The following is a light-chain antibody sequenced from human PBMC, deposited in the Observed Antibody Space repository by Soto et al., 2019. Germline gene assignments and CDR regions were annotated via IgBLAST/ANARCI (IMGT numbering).Light chain of an antibody. CDR1: QSISYW. CDR2: DVS. CDR3: QQYNSYLWT. J-gene: IGKJ1*01. V-gene: IGKV1-5*01. Sequence: DIQMTQSPSTLSASVGDRVTITCRASQSISYWLAWYQQKPGKAPNLLLYDVSNLESGVPSRFTGRASSEESAVTASSLQADHFATYCCQQYNSYLWTVGQGTKAEIK.